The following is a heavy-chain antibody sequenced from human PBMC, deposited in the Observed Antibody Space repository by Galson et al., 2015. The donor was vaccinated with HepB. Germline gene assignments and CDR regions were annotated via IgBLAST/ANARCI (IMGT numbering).Heavy chain of an antibody. CDR2: IRSKAYGGTT. CDR3: TRLPLEWLLYIGDY. J-gene: IGHJ4*02. D-gene: IGHD3-3*01. Sequence: SLRLSCAASGFTFGDYAMSWFRQAPGKGLEWVGFIRSKAYGGTTEYAASVKGRFTISRDDSKSIAYLQMNSLKTEDTAVYYCTRLPLEWLLYIGDYWGQGTLVTVSS. V-gene: IGHV3-49*03. CDR1: GFTFGDYA.